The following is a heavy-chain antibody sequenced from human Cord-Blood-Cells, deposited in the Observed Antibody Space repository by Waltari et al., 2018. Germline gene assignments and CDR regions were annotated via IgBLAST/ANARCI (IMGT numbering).Heavy chain of an antibody. CDR2: IYQSGIT. D-gene: IGHD3-3*01. V-gene: IGHV4-4*02. CDR3: ARTVWSLRFKNPFDP. J-gene: IGHJ5*02. Sequence: QVQLQESGPGLVKPSGTLSLTCAVSGGSISSSNWWSWVRQPPGKGLEWIGEIYQSGITNYNPSRKSRVTISVDKSKNQFSLKLSSVTAADTAVYYCARTVWSLRFKNPFDPWGQGTLVTVSS. CDR1: GGSISSSNW.